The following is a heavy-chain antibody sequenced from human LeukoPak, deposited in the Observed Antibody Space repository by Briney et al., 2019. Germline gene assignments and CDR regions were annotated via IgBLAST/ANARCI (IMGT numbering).Heavy chain of an antibody. D-gene: IGHD3-10*01. CDR3: ASFTLYYYGSGSYYNG. CDR1: GGSISSYY. J-gene: IGHJ4*02. CDR2: IYTSGST. Sequence: SETLSLTCTVSGGSISSYYWSWIRQPAGKGLEGIGRIYTSGSTNYNPSLKSRVTMSVDTSKNQFSLKLSSVTAADTAVYYCASFTLYYYGSGSYYNGWGQGTLVTVSS. V-gene: IGHV4-4*07.